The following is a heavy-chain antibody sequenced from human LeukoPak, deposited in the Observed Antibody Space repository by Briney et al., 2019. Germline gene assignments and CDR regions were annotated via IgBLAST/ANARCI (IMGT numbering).Heavy chain of an antibody. D-gene: IGHD2-2*01. V-gene: IGHV3-9*01. CDR3: AKDGVPAAMLVDYYYYYMDV. CDR2: ISWNSGSI. CDR1: GFNFSRFG. Sequence: PGRSLRLSCAASGFNFSRFGFHWVRQAPGKGLEWVSGISWNSGSIGYADSVKGRFTISRDNAKNSLYLQMNSLRAEDTALYYCAKDGVPAAMLVDYYYYYMDVWGKGTTVTVSS. J-gene: IGHJ6*03.